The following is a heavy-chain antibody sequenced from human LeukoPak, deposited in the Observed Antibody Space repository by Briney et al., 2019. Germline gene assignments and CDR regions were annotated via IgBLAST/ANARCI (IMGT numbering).Heavy chain of an antibody. V-gene: IGHV3-30*18. Sequence: GGSLRLFCAASGFTFSSYGMHWVRQAPGKGLEWVAVISYDGSNKYYADSVKGRFTISRDNSKNTLYLQMNSLRAEDTAVYYCANVQTTSSMAVAGPLDYWGQGTLVTVSS. J-gene: IGHJ4*02. D-gene: IGHD6-19*01. CDR3: ANVQTTSSMAVAGPLDY. CDR2: ISYDGSNK. CDR1: GFTFSSYG.